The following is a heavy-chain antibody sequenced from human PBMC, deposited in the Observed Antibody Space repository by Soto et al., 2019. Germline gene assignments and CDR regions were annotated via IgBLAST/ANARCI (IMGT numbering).Heavy chain of an antibody. CDR3: ARALIDAFDI. CDR1: GYSVSSNSAA. D-gene: IGHD2-8*01. V-gene: IGHV6-1*01. Sequence: SPSLSLTCAISGYSVSSNSAAWNWIRQSPSRGLEWLGRTYYRSKWYNDYEVYVNSRITINPDTSKNQFSLQLNSVTPEDTAVYYCARALIDAFDIWGQGTVVTVSS. J-gene: IGHJ3*02. CDR2: TYYRSKWYN.